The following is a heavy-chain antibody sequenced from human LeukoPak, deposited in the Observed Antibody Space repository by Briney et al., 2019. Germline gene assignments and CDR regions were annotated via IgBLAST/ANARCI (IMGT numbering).Heavy chain of an antibody. J-gene: IGHJ3*02. CDR1: GFTFSSNY. CDR3: ASLDRYVDTAPRAFDI. V-gene: IGHV3-53*01. CDR2: IYSGGST. D-gene: IGHD5-18*01. Sequence: GGSLRLSCAASGFTFSSNYMSWVRQAAGRGLEWVSGIYSGGSTYYADSVKGRFTISRDNSKNSLYLQMNSLRAEDTAVYYCASLDRYVDTAPRAFDIWGQGTMVTVSS.